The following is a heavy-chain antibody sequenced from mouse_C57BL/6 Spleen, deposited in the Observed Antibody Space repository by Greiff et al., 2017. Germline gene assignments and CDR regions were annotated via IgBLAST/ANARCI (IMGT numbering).Heavy chain of an antibody. D-gene: IGHD2-3*01. Sequence: VQLQQSGPELVKPGASVKISCKASGYSFTGYYMNWVKQSPEKSLEWIGEINPSTGGTTYNQKFKAKATLTVDKSSSTAYMQLKSLTSEDSAVYYCARLDGYYYFDYWGQGTTLTVSS. V-gene: IGHV1-42*01. CDR1: GYSFTGYY. CDR2: INPSTGGT. CDR3: ARLDGYYYFDY. J-gene: IGHJ2*01.